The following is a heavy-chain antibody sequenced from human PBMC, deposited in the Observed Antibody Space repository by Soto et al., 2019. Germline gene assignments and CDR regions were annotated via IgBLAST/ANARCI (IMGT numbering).Heavy chain of an antibody. CDR1: GYTFTSYA. Sequence: QVQLVQSGAEVKKPGASVKVSCKASGYTFTSYAMHWVRQAPGQRLEWMGWINAGNGNTKYSQKFQGRVTITRDTSASTAYMELSSLRSEDTAVYYCARLQQLVPHGVWWVDYWGQGTLVTVSS. J-gene: IGHJ4*02. CDR3: ARLQQLVPHGVWWVDY. CDR2: INAGNGNT. D-gene: IGHD6-13*01. V-gene: IGHV1-3*01.